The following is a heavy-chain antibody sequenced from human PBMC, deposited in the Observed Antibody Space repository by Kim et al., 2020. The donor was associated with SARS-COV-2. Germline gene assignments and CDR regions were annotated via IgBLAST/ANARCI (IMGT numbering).Heavy chain of an antibody. D-gene: IGHD1-1*01. J-gene: IGHJ3*02. Sequence: IAYVESGRGRFTISRDNAKKSLYLQMNSLTTDDTALYYCTKRSLEGAFDIWGQGTMVTVSS. CDR2: I. CDR3: TKRSLEGAFDI. V-gene: IGHV3-9*01.